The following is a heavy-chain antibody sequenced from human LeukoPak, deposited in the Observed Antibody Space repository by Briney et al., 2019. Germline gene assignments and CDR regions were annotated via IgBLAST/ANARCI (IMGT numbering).Heavy chain of an antibody. V-gene: IGHV3-21*01. J-gene: IGHJ4*02. CDR2: ISSSSSYI. D-gene: IGHD5-12*01. CDR1: GFTFSSYS. Sequence: GGSLRLSCAASGFTFSSYSMNWVRQAPGKGLEWVSSISSSSSYIYYADSVKGRFTISRDNAKNSLYLQMNSLRAEDTAVYYCARDATKSGYRDYWGQGTLVTVSS. CDR3: ARDATKSGYRDY.